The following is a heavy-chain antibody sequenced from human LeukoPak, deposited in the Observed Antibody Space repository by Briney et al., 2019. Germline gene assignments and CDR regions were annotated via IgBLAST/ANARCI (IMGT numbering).Heavy chain of an antibody. J-gene: IGHJ4*02. Sequence: PSETLSLTCTVSGGSISSYYWSWIRQPPGKGLEWIGYIYYSGSTNYNPSLKSRVTIPVDTSKNQFSLKLSSVTAADTAVYYCARHLRDGYNYYFDYWGQGTLVTVSS. CDR2: IYYSGST. CDR3: ARHLRDGYNYYFDY. CDR1: GGSISSYY. D-gene: IGHD5-24*01. V-gene: IGHV4-59*08.